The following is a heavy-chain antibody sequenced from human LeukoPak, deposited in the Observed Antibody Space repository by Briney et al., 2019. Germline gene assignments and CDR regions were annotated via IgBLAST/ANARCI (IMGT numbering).Heavy chain of an antibody. J-gene: IGHJ4*02. V-gene: IGHV4-34*01. CDR2: INHSGST. CDR3: AVIVVVAATPFDY. CDR1: GGSISSYY. Sequence: PSETLSLTCTVSGGSISSYYWSWIRQPPGKGLEWIGEINHSGSTNYNPSLKSRVTISVDTSKNQFSLKLSSVTAADTAVYYCAVIVVVAATPFDYWGQGTLVTVSS. D-gene: IGHD2-15*01.